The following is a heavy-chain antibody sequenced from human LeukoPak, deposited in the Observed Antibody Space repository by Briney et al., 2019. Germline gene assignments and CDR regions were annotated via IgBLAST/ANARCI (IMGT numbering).Heavy chain of an antibody. CDR2: IYTSGST. J-gene: IGHJ6*03. CDR3: ARGAYCGGDCYLGQGYYYYYYMDV. CDR1: GVSISSYY. D-gene: IGHD2-21*02. Sequence: SETLSLTCTVSGVSISSYYWSWIRQPAGKGLEWIGRIYTSGSTNYNPSLKSRVTMSVDTSKNQFSLKLSSVTAADTAVYYCARGAYCGGDCYLGQGYYYYYYMDVWGKGTTVTISS. V-gene: IGHV4-4*07.